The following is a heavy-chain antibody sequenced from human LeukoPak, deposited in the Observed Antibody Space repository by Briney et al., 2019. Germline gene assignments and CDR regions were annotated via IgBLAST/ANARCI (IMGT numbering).Heavy chain of an antibody. J-gene: IGHJ4*02. Sequence: SETLSLTCTVSGGSISSYYWSWIRQPPGKGLEWIGSIYYSGSTYYNPSLKSRVTISVDTSKNQFSLKLSSVTAADTAVYYCARFNYDYVWGSYRFDYWGQGTLVTVSS. V-gene: IGHV4-59*12. D-gene: IGHD3-16*02. CDR1: GGSISSYY. CDR3: ARFNYDYVWGSYRFDY. CDR2: IYYSGST.